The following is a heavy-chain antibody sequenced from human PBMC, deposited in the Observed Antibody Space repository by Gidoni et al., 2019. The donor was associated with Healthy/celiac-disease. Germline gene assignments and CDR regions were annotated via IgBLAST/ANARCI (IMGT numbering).Heavy chain of an antibody. Sequence: VQLVQSGAGVKQPGDSVKVPCKASGGTFSSYATSWVRQTPGQGLEWTGGIIPIVGTANYGQKYQGRVTITADKSTSTTYMEQSSLRSEDTTVYYCARDGYSSSGEYYYGYIDVWGKGTTVTVSS. CDR2: IIPIVGTA. J-gene: IGHJ6*03. CDR3: ARDGYSSSGEYYYGYIDV. D-gene: IGHD6-13*01. CDR1: GGTFSSYA. V-gene: IGHV1-69*06.